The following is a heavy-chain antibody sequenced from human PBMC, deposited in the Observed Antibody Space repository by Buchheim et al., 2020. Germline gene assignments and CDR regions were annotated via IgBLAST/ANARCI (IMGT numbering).Heavy chain of an antibody. Sequence: QVQLVESGGGVVQPGRSLRLSCAASGFTFSHYAVHWVRPAPGKGLEWVAVISYDGSTIYYADSVKGRFTFSRDNSKNTLSLQMNSLRAEDTAVYYCARDRGSGWSYYYYGLDVWGQGTT. V-gene: IGHV3-30*04. CDR3: ARDRGSGWSYYYYGLDV. J-gene: IGHJ6*02. CDR2: ISYDGSTI. CDR1: GFTFSHYA. D-gene: IGHD6-19*01.